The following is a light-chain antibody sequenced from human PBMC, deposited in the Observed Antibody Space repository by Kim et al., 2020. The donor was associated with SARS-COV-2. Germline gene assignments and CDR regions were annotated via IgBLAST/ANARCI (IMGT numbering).Light chain of an antibody. CDR2: GAS. CDR1: QSIPSRF. Sequence: SPGESVTLSCRASQSIPSRFVAWYQHKPGQAPRLLIFGASTRATGIADRFSGDGSGTDFTLTIRRLEPEDSAVYYCQQYGKPPLTFGGGTKVDIK. CDR3: QQYGKPPLT. V-gene: IGKV3-20*01. J-gene: IGKJ4*01.